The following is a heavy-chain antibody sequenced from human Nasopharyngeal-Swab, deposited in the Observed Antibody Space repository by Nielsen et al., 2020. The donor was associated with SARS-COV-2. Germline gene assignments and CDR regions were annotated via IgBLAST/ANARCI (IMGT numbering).Heavy chain of an antibody. Sequence: SVKVSCKASGGTFSSYAISWVRQAPGQGLEWMGGIIPIFGTANYAQKFQGRVTITADKSTSTAYMELSSLRSEDTAVYYCAREYSGYYRWYFDLWGRGTLVTVSS. CDR1: GGTFSSYA. D-gene: IGHD3-22*01. CDR3: AREYSGYYRWYFDL. CDR2: IIPIFGTA. J-gene: IGHJ2*01. V-gene: IGHV1-69*06.